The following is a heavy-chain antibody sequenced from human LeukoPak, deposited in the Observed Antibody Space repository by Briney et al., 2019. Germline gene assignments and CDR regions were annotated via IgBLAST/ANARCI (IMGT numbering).Heavy chain of an antibody. CDR3: ARASLYDNSAYYLDY. J-gene: IGHJ4*02. CDR1: GFTFSRYS. V-gene: IGHV3-21*04. D-gene: IGHD3-22*01. CDR2: ISTSSSYI. Sequence: GGSLRLSCAASGFTFSRYSMNWVRQAPGKGLEWVSSISTSSSYIYYADSVKGRFTISRDNARNSLYLQMNSLRAEDTALYYCARASLYDNSAYYLDYWGQGTLVTVSS.